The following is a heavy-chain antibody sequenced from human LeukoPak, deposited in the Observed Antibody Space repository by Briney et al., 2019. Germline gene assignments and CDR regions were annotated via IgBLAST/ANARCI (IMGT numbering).Heavy chain of an antibody. J-gene: IGHJ4*02. V-gene: IGHV3-21*01. CDR1: GFTFSTYS. CDR3: ARDGGSYRPFDY. Sequence: GGSLRLSCAASGFTFSTYSFNWVRQAPGKGLEWVSFISISSNYIYYADSVKGRSTISRDNAKNSLFLQVDSLRTEDTAVYYCARDGGSYRPFDYWGQGTLVTVSS. D-gene: IGHD2-21*02. CDR2: ISISSNYI.